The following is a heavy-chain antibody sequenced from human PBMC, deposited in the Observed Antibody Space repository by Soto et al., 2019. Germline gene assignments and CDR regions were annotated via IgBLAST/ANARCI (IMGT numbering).Heavy chain of an antibody. V-gene: IGHV1-18*04. CDR3: VRDAAVYYDISGPRNNDAFDI. J-gene: IGHJ3*02. Sequence: GASVKVSCKASGHMFSNYGISWVRQAPGQGLEWMGWISAYNGNTNYAQNLEDRVTMTTDTSTSTAYVELRSLRSDDTAMYYCVRDAAVYYDISGPRNNDAFDIWGQGTMVTVSS. CDR1: GHMFSNYG. CDR2: ISAYNGNT. D-gene: IGHD3-22*01.